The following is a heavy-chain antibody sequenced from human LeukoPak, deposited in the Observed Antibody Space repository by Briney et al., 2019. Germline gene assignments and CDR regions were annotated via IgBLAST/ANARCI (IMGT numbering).Heavy chain of an antibody. Sequence: GRSLRLSCVASGFTFSRHDMNWVRQAPGKGLEWVAVISYDGSNKYYADSVKGRFTISRDNSKNTLYLQMNSLRTEDTAVYYCAKGVSSSWSNDAFDIWGQGTMVSVSS. V-gene: IGHV3-30*18. CDR2: ISYDGSNK. J-gene: IGHJ3*02. CDR1: GFTFSRHD. D-gene: IGHD6-13*01. CDR3: AKGVSSSWSNDAFDI.